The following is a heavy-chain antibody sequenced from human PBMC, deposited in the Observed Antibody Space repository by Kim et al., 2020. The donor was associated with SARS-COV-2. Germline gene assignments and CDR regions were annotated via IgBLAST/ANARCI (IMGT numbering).Heavy chain of an antibody. D-gene: IGHD3-22*01. CDR2: IWYDGSNK. J-gene: IGHJ6*02. CDR1: GFTFSSYG. V-gene: IGHV3-33*01. CDR3: ARGYYDSSGYWGYYYYYGMDV. Sequence: GGSLRLSCAASGFTFSSYGMHWVRQAPGKGLEWVAVIWYDGSNKYYADSVKGRFTISRDNSKNTLYLQMNSLRAEDTAVYYCARGYYDSSGYWGYYYYYGMDVWGQGTTVTVSS.